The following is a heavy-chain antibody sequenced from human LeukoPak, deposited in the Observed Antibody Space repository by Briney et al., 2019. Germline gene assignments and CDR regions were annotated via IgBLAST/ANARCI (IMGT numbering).Heavy chain of an antibody. CDR1: GFTFSEYA. D-gene: IGHD2-8*01. V-gene: IGHV3-23*01. CDR2: VSGGGDTT. Sequence: GGSLRLSCVASGFTFSEYAMNWVRQAPGKGPEWVAHVSGGGDTTYYADSVKGHLTISRDDSRNTMYLQMNSLRAEDTALYYCAKDSIEPNGIFDAFDIWGQGTMATVAS. CDR3: AKDSIEPNGIFDAFDI. J-gene: IGHJ3*02.